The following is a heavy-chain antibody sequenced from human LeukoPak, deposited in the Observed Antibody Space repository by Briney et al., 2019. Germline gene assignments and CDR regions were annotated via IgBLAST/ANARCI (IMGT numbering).Heavy chain of an antibody. CDR1: GNTFTDLS. Sequence: ASVKVSCKVSGNTFTDLSMNWVRQAPGKGLEWMGGFDPEDVETIYAQKFQGRVTMTEDTSTATAYMDLSSLRPDDTAVYYCATDFYGGRKFDYWGQGTLATVSS. V-gene: IGHV1-24*01. J-gene: IGHJ4*02. CDR2: FDPEDVET. D-gene: IGHD2/OR15-2a*01. CDR3: ATDFYGGRKFDY.